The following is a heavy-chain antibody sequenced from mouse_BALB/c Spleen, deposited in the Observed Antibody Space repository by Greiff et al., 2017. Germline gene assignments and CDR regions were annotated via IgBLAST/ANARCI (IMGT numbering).Heavy chain of an antibody. D-gene: IGHD1-1*01. J-gene: IGHJ3*01. V-gene: IGHV1S81*02. CDR1: GYTFTSYY. CDR3: TRGYYGSWFAY. Sequence: QVQLQQSGAELVKPGASVKLSCTVSGYTFTSYYMYWVKQRPGQGLEWIGEINPSNGGTNFNEKFKGKSTLTVDISSSTAYMQLSSLTSEDSAVYYCTRGYYGSWFAYWGQGTLVTVSA. CDR2: INPSNGGT.